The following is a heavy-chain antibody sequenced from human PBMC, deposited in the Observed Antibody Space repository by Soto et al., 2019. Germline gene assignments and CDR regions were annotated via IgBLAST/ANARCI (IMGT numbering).Heavy chain of an antibody. V-gene: IGHV3-48*01. D-gene: IGHD3-9*01. J-gene: IGHJ5*02. CDR3: AREYDILNWFDP. CDR1: GFTFSSHS. CDR2: ISSSSSTI. Sequence: GGSLRLSCAAAGFTFSSHSMNLVRQATGKGLEWVSYISSSSSTIYYADSVKGRFTISRDNAKNSLYLQMNSLRAEDTAVYYCAREYDILNWFDPWGQGTLVTVSS.